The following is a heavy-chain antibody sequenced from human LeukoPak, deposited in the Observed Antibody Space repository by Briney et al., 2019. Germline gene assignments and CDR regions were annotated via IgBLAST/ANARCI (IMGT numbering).Heavy chain of an antibody. V-gene: IGHV1-46*01. CDR2: INPSGGST. J-gene: IGHJ3*02. CDR3: ARDEDGPDAFDI. Sequence: ASVKVSCKASGYTFTSYGISWVRQAPGQGLEWMGIINPSGGSTSYAQKFQGRVTMTRDTSTSTVYMELSSLRSEDTAVYYCARDEDGPDAFDIWGQGTMVTVSS. CDR1: GYTFTSYG. D-gene: IGHD5-24*01.